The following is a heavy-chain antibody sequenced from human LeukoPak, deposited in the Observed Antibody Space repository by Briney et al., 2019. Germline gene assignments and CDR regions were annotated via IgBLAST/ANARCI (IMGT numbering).Heavy chain of an antibody. V-gene: IGHV4-34*01. CDR3: ARRETTVTTPRYYYGMDV. CDR1: GGSFSGYY. Sequence: SETLSLTCAVYGGSFSGYYWSWIRQPPGKGLEWIGEINHSGSTNYNPSLKSRVTISVDTSKNQFSLKLSSVTAADTAVYYCARRETTVTTPRYYYGMDVWGQGTTVTVSS. CDR2: INHSGST. J-gene: IGHJ6*02. D-gene: IGHD4-17*01.